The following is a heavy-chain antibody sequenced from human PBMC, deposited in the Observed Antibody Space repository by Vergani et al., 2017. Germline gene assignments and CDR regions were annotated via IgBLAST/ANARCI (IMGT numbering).Heavy chain of an antibody. J-gene: IGHJ6*02. D-gene: IGHD2-2*01. V-gene: IGHV3-11*05. CDR1: GFTFSDYY. Sequence: VQLVESGGGLVKPGGSLRLSCAASGFTFSDYYMSWIRQAPGKGLEWVSYISSSSSYTNYADSVKGRFTISRDNAKNSLYLQMNSLRAEDTAVYYCARDRGVGYCSSTSCPDYYYYGMDVWGQGTTVTVSS. CDR3: ARDRGVGYCSSTSCPDYYYYGMDV. CDR2: ISSSSSYT.